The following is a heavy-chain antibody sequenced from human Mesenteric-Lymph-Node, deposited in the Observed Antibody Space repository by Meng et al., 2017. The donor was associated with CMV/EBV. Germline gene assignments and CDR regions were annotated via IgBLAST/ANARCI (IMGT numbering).Heavy chain of an antibody. V-gene: IGHV2-5*02. CDR1: GFSLTTSGVG. CDR3: ARNWAYFDY. D-gene: IGHD7-27*01. J-gene: IGHJ4*02. CDR2: SFWDDDK. Sequence: LTCTFSGFSLTTSGVGVGWIRQPPGKALEWLALSFWDDDKRYSPSLKSRLTITKDTSKNQVVLTMTNKDPVDTATYYCARNWAYFDYWGREPWSPSPQ.